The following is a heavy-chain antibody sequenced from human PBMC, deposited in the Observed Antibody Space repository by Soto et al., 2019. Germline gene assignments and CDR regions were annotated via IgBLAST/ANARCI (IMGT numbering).Heavy chain of an antibody. J-gene: IGHJ6*02. V-gene: IGHV1-18*01. CDR3: ARGCYPFLATYYYGMDV. Sequence: AAVKVSCKASGYTFTSYGISWVRQAPGQGLEWMGWISAYNGNTNYEQKLQGRVTMTTDTSTSTAYLELRSLRSDDSAVYYCARGCYPFLATYYYGMDVWGQGTTVTVSS. CDR2: ISAYNGNT. CDR1: GYTFTSYG. D-gene: IGHD3-3*02.